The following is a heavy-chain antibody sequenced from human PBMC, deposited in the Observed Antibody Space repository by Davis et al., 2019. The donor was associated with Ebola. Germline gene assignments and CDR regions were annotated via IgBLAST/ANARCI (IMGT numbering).Heavy chain of an antibody. V-gene: IGHV3-30*04. J-gene: IGHJ4*02. CDR1: GFTFRNYA. CDR3: ARAVFHEVLDY. D-gene: IGHD3-3*01. Sequence: GESLKISCAASGFTFRNYAMHWVCQAPGKGLEWVAVVSHSEREKFYADSVKGRFTISRDNSENTLYLQMNSLTADDTAVYYCARAVFHEVLDYWGQGTPVTVSS. CDR2: VSHSEREK.